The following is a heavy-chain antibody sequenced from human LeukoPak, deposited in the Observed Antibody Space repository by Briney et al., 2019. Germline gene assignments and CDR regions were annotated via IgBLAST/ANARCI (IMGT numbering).Heavy chain of an antibody. V-gene: IGHV4-39*01. D-gene: IGHD3-3*01. J-gene: IGHJ4*02. Sequence: TSETLSLTCTVSGGSISSNNYYWGWIRQPPGKGLEWIGSIYYGGYTYYNPSLKSRVAISVDTSKNQFSLKLSSVTAADTAIYYCQSRFLEWLLDYWGQGTLVTVSS. CDR3: QSRFLEWLLDY. CDR1: GGSISSNNYY. CDR2: IYYGGYT.